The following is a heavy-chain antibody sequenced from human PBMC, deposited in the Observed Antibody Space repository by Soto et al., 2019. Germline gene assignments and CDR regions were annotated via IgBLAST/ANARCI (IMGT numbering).Heavy chain of an antibody. CDR2: ISKDGSNK. J-gene: IGHJ4*03. CDR1: GFTFRNYP. V-gene: IGHV3-30*04. CDR3: AREGYSYGSLDS. D-gene: IGHD5-18*01. Sequence: AGGSLRLSCAASGFTFRNYPMHWVRQAPGEGLEWVASISKDGSNKNYADSGKDRFTISRDNSKNTLYLQINSLRGGDTAVYYCAREGYSYGSLDSWGQGTLVTVSS.